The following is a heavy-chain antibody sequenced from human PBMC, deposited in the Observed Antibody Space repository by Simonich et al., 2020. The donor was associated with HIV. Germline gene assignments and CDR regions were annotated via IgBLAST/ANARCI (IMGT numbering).Heavy chain of an antibody. CDR3: ARGLYCTNGVCYGVDY. V-gene: IGHV3-30*07. D-gene: IGHD2-8*01. Sequence: QVQLVESGGGVVQPGRSLRLSCAASGFTFSSYPMHWVRQAPGKWLEWVAVISYDGSNKYYADSVKGRFTISRDSSKNTLYLQMNSLRAEDTAVYYCARGLYCTNGVCYGVDYWVQGTLVTVSS. CDR2: ISYDGSNK. J-gene: IGHJ4*02. CDR1: GFTFSSYP.